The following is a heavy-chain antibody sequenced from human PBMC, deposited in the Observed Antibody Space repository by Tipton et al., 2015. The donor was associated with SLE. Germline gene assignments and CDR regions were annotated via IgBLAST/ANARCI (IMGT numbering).Heavy chain of an antibody. J-gene: IGHJ4*02. Sequence: TLSLTCTVSGGSISSGGYYWSWIRQHPGKGLEWIGYIYYSGSTYYNPSLKSRVTISVDTSKNQFSLKLSSVTAADTAVYYCARERGIADFFDYWGQGTLATVSS. CDR1: GGSISSGGYY. V-gene: IGHV4-31*03. D-gene: IGHD6-13*01. CDR2: IYYSGST. CDR3: ARERGIADFFDY.